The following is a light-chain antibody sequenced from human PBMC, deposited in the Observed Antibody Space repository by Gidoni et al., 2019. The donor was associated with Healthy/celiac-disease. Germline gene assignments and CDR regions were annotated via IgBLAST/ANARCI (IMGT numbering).Light chain of an antibody. J-gene: IGLJ2*01. CDR2: KDS. V-gene: IGLV3-25*03. CDR3: QSADSSGTYVV. CDR1: ALPKQY. Sequence: SSELTQPPSVSLPPGQTARIICSGDALPKQYAYWYQQKPGQAPVLVIYKDSERPSGIPERFSGSSSGTTVTLTISGVQAEDEADYYCQSADSSGTYVVFGGGTKLTVL.